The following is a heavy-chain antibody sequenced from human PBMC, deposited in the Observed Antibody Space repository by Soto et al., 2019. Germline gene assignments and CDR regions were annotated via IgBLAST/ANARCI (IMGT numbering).Heavy chain of an antibody. CDR3: ARGKILFNYFYIDV. V-gene: IGHV6-1*01. CDR2: TYYRSRWFY. J-gene: IGHJ6*03. CDR1: GDSVSSDTAA. Sequence: SQTLSLTCAISGDSVSSDTAAWNWIRQSPSRGLEWLGRTYYRSRWFYDYVVSVKSRITITPDTSKNQFSLQLNSVAPEDTAVYYCARGKILFNYFYIDVWAQGTTVTVSS. D-gene: IGHD2-15*01.